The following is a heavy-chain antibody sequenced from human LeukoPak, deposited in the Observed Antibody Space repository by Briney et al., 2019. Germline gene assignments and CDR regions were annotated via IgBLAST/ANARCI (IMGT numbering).Heavy chain of an antibody. D-gene: IGHD1-20*01. Sequence: PGESLKISCKGSGYSFNTYWIGWVRQMPGKGLEWMGIIYPGDSDTKYSPSFQGQVTISADKSISTAYLQWSSLKASDTAMYYCARLWGPRYNWNPPFDYWGQGTLVTVSS. CDR3: ARLWGPRYNWNPPFDY. J-gene: IGHJ4*02. CDR2: IYPGDSDT. CDR1: GYSFNTYW. V-gene: IGHV5-51*01.